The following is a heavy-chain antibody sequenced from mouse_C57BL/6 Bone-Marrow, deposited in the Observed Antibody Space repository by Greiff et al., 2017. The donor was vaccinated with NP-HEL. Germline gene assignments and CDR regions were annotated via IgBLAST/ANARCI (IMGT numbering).Heavy chain of an antibody. J-gene: IGHJ1*03. V-gene: IGHV14-2*01. D-gene: IGHD2-5*01. CDR3: ALHSNYVWYFDV. CDR1: GFNIKDYY. Sequence: VQLKQSGAELVKPGASVTLSCTASGFNIKDYYMHWVKQRTEHGLEWIGRIDPEDGETKYAPKFQGKATITADTSSNTAYLQLSSLTSEDTAVYYCALHSNYVWYFDVWGTGTTVTVSS. CDR2: IDPEDGET.